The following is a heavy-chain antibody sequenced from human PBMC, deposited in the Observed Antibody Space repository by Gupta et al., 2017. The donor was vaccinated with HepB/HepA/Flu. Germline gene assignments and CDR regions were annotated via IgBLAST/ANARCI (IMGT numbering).Heavy chain of an antibody. CDR1: GFTFSSYA. Sequence: EVQLLESVGGLVQPGGSMRLSCAASGFTFSSYAMSWVRQAPGTGLEWVSAISGSGGSTYYADSVKGRFTISRDNSKNTLYLQMNSLRAEDTAVYYCAKGGPYCSGGSCYFYWGQGTLVTVSS. J-gene: IGHJ4*02. V-gene: IGHV3-23*01. CDR3: AKGGPYCSGGSCYFY. CDR2: ISGSGGST. D-gene: IGHD2-15*01.